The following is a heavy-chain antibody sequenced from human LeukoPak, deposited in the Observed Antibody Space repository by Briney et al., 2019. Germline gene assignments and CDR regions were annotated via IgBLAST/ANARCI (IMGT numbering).Heavy chain of an antibody. J-gene: IGHJ3*02. V-gene: IGHV4-61*01. Sequence: SETLSLTCTVSGGSVSSGSYYWSWLRQPPGKGLDWFGYIYYSGSINYNPSLKSRVTISVDTSKNQFPLKLSSVTAADTALYFCARDMGGGDYFSFDIWGQGTMVTVSS. CDR2: IYYSGSI. CDR1: GGSVSSGSYY. D-gene: IGHD2-21*02. CDR3: ARDMGGGDYFSFDI.